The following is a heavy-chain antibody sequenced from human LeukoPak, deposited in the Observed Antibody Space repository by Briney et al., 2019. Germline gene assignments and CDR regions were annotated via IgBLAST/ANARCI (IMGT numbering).Heavy chain of an antibody. Sequence: ESLKISCKASGYTFSDCWIGWVRQMPGQGLEWMGIVYPGDSDTRYSPSFQGHVTISADKSINTAYLQWSGLQASDNAIYFCARSQGLYGAADYWGQGTLV. J-gene: IGHJ4*02. CDR1: GYTFSDCW. CDR2: VYPGDSDT. V-gene: IGHV5-51*01. D-gene: IGHD2-2*02. CDR3: ARSQGLYGAADY.